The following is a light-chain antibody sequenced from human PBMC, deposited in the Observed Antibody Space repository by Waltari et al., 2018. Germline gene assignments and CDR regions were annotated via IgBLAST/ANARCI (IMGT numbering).Light chain of an antibody. CDR2: DAS. V-gene: IGKV3-20*01. J-gene: IGKJ4*01. CDR1: QSVSSGY. CDR3: QQYATSPLT. Sequence: ENVLTQSPGTLSLSPGERATLSCRASQSVSSGYLAWYQQKPGQAPRLLIYDASSRATGIPDRVSGSGSGTDFTLTISRLGPEDFAVYYCQQYATSPLTFGGGTKVEIK.